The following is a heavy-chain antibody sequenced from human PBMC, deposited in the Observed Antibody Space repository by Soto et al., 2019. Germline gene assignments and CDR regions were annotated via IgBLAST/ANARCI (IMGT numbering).Heavy chain of an antibody. CDR3: AREVRYSSGWYKGYFQH. J-gene: IGHJ1*01. V-gene: IGHV1-69*12. CDR2: IIPIFGTA. CDR1: GGTFSSYA. D-gene: IGHD6-19*01. Sequence: QVQLVQSGAEVKKPGSSVKVSCKASGGTFSSYAISWVRQAPGQGLEWMGGIIPIFGTANYAQKFQGRVTITADDSTSTADMELSGLRSEDTAVYYCAREVRYSSGWYKGYFQHWGQGTLVTVSS.